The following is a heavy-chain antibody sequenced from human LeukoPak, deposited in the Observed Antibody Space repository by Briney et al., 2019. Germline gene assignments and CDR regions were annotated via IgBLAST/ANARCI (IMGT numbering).Heavy chain of an antibody. CDR1: GFTFSSYN. CDR2: ISGSGSIF. J-gene: IGHJ4*02. Sequence: PGGSLRLSCAVSGFTFSSYNMNWVRQAPGKGLEWVSYISGSGSIFYYADSVKGRFTISRDNAKNSLYLQMNSLRDGDTALYYCVRAHGNGEFDYWGQGTLVTVSS. CDR3: VRAHGNGEFDY. D-gene: IGHD1-1*01. V-gene: IGHV3-48*02.